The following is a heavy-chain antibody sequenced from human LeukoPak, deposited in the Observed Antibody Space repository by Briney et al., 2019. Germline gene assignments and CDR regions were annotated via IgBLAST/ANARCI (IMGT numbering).Heavy chain of an antibody. V-gene: IGHV3-23*01. J-gene: IGHJ6*02. Sequence: GGSLRLSCAASGFTFSSYAMSWVRQAPGKGLEWVSAISGSGGSTYYADSVKGRFTISGDNSKNTLYLQMNSLRAEDTAVYYCARDIYCSSTSCYTGYYYYYGMDVWGQGTTVTVSS. CDR2: ISGSGGST. CDR3: ARDIYCSSTSCYTGYYYYYGMDV. D-gene: IGHD2-2*02. CDR1: GFTFSSYA.